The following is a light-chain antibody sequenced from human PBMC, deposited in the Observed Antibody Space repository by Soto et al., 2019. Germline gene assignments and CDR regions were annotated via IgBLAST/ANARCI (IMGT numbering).Light chain of an antibody. Sequence: EMGLTQSPGTLSLSPGERATLSCRASQSVSSSYLAWYQPKPGQAPRLPIYGASSRATGIPDRFGGSRSGAYVTLTISRLEPEEFEVYYCEQYCSSPLTFGVGAKVEGK. CDR3: EQYCSSPLT. CDR2: GAS. V-gene: IGKV3-20*01. J-gene: IGKJ4*01. CDR1: QSVSSSY.